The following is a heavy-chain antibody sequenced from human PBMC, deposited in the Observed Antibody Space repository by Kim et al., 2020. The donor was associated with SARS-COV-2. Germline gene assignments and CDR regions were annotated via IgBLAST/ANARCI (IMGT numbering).Heavy chain of an antibody. Sequence: YAQKLQGRVTMTTDTSTSTAYMELRSLRSDDTAVYYCAREYYDILTGPDYWGQGTLVTVSS. D-gene: IGHD3-9*01. CDR3: AREYYDILTGPDY. V-gene: IGHV1-18*01. J-gene: IGHJ4*02.